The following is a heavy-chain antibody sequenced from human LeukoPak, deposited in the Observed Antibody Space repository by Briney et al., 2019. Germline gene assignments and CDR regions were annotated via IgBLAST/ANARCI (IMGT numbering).Heavy chain of an antibody. CDR3: ARDQTFDI. J-gene: IGHJ3*02. CDR2: IYSGGST. Sequence: GGSLRLSCAASGFTVSSNYMSWVRQAPGKGLEWVSVIYSGGSTHYVDSVEGRFTISRDNSKNTLYLQMNSLRAEDTAVYYCARDQTFDIWGQGTMVTVSS. CDR1: GFTVSSNY. V-gene: IGHV3-53*01.